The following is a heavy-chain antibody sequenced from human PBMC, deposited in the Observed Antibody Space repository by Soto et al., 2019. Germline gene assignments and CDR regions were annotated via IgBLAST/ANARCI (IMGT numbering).Heavy chain of an antibody. V-gene: IGHV1-69*13. J-gene: IGHJ6*02. D-gene: IGHD2-2*02. CDR1: GGTFSSYA. CDR2: IIPIFGTA. Sequence: ASVKVSCKASGGTFSSYAISWVRQAPGQGLEWMGGIIPIFGTANYAQKFQGRVTITADESTSTAYTELSSLRPEDTAVYYCAIGGYCSSTSCYTRPHYYYYGMDVWGQGTTVTVSS. CDR3: AIGGYCSSTSCYTRPHYYYYGMDV.